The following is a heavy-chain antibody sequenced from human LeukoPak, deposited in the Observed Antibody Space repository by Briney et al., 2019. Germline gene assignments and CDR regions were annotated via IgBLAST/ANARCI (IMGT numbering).Heavy chain of an antibody. D-gene: IGHD6-19*01. J-gene: IGHJ4*02. Sequence: SQTLSLTCAISGDSVSSNSAAWNWIRQSPSRGLEWLGRTYYRSRWYNDYAVSVKSRIAIDPDTSKNQFSLQLNSVTPEDTAVYYCARVRDWYSSGWYLGYWGQGTLVTVSS. CDR3: ARVRDWYSSGWYLGY. CDR2: TYYRSRWYN. V-gene: IGHV6-1*01. CDR1: GDSVSSNSAA.